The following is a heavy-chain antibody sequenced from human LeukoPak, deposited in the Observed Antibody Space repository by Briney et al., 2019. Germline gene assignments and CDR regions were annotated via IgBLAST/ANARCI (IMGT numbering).Heavy chain of an antibody. V-gene: IGHV4-39*07. CDR1: GAPFSSSPYF. CDR3: ARAGSSIAARPPDY. CDR2: VSDSGRA. Sequence: SETLSLTCTVSGAPFSSSPYFWGWVRQPPGKGLEWVGSVSDSGRAFYDPSLKSRVTISIDTFKNDFSLRLTSVAAADTAVYYCARAGSSIAARPPDYWGQGTLVIVSS. D-gene: IGHD6-6*01. J-gene: IGHJ4*02.